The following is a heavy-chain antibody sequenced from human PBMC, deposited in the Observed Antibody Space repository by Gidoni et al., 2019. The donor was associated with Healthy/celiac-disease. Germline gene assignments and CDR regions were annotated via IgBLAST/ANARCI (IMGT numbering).Heavy chain of an antibody. J-gene: IGHJ6*02. V-gene: IGHV2-70*01. Sequence: TVTCTFSGFSLSTSGMCVSWIRQPPGKALEWLALIDWDDDKYYSTSLKTRLTISKDTSKNQVVLTMTNMDPVDTATYYCARSRVSGYCSGGSCYSRYYGMDVWGQGTTVTVSS. D-gene: IGHD2-15*01. CDR3: ARSRVSGYCSGGSCYSRYYGMDV. CDR2: IDWDDDK. CDR1: GFSLSTSGMC.